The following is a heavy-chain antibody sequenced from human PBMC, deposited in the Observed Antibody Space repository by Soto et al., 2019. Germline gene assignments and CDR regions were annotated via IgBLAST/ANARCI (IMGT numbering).Heavy chain of an antibody. CDR3: ARDFAYFDS. J-gene: IGHJ4*02. CDR2: VYHTGRT. V-gene: IGHV4-61*01. D-gene: IGHD3-3*01. CDR1: GGSFKSGSYS. Sequence: QVQLQESGPGLVKPSETLSLTCTVSGGSFKSGSYSWSWIRQPPGKGLEWSGYVYHTGRTSYNPSLKSRVSISMDTSTDQFSLNLDSVSAADTAVYFCARDFAYFDSWGQGTLVTVSS.